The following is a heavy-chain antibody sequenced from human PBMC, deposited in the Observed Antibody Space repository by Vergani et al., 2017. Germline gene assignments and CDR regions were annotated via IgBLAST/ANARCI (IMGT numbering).Heavy chain of an antibody. V-gene: IGHV1-69*12. CDR2: IIPIFGTA. CDR3: AIAYFGGDCYSYWYFDL. D-gene: IGHD2-21*02. CDR1: GGTFSSYA. Sequence: QVQLVQSGAEVKKPGSSVKVSCKASGGTFSSYAISWVRQAPGQGLEWMGGIIPIFGTANYAQKFQGRVTITADESTSTAYMELSSLRSEDTAVYYCAIAYFGGDCYSYWYFDLWGRGTLVTVSS. J-gene: IGHJ2*01.